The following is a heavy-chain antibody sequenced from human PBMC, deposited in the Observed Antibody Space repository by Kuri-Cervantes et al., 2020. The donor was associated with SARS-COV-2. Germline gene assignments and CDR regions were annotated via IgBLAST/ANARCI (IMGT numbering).Heavy chain of an antibody. CDR1: GFIVRSSY. J-gene: IGHJ1*01. V-gene: IGHV3-66*02. CDR2: IYAGGGT. CDR3: ARSCTYARCSEYFQH. Sequence: GESLKISCAASGFIVRSSYMSWVRQAPGKGLEWVSIIYAGGGTYYADSVKGQFTISRDISKNTVFLQMNRLRPEDTAVYYCARSCTYARCSEYFQHWGQGTLVTVSS. D-gene: IGHD2-8*01.